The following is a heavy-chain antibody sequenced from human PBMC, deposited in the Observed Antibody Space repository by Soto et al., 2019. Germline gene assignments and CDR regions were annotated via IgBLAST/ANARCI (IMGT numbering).Heavy chain of an antibody. D-gene: IGHD3-3*01. CDR1: GGSISSYY. Sequence: SETLSLTCTVSGGSISSYYWSWIRQPPGKGLEWIGYIYYSGSTNYNPSLKSRVTISVDTSKNQFSLKLSSVTAADTAVYYCARGLRFLEWYNWFDPWGQGTLVTVSS. CDR3: ARGLRFLEWYNWFDP. J-gene: IGHJ5*02. CDR2: IYYSGST. V-gene: IGHV4-59*01.